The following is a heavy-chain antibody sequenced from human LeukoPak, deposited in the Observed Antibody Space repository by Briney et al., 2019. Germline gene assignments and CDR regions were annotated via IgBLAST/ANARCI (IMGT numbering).Heavy chain of an antibody. CDR2: ISYDGSNK. D-gene: IGHD3-22*01. J-gene: IGHJ4*02. V-gene: IGHV3-30*04. CDR1: GFTFSSYA. Sequence: GGSLRLSCAASGFTFSSYAMHWVRQAPGKGLEWVAVISYDGSNKYYADSVKGRFTISRDNSKNTLYLQMNSLRAEDTAVYYCARLADSSGYYYPRGDYWGQGTLVTVSS. CDR3: ARLADSSGYYYPRGDY.